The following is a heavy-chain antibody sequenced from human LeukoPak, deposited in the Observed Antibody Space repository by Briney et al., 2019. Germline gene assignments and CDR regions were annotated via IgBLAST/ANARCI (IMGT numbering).Heavy chain of an antibody. CDR3: ARDVGYCSGGSCWREY. D-gene: IGHD2-15*01. V-gene: IGHV4-38-2*02. CDR1: GYSISSGYY. J-gene: IGHJ4*02. CDR2: TYHSGST. Sequence: SETLSLTCAVSGYSISSGYYWGWIRQPPGKGLGGIGVTYHSGSTYYNPSLKSRVTISVDTSKNQFSLKLSSVTAADTAVYYCARDVGYCSGGSCWREYWGQGTLVTVSS.